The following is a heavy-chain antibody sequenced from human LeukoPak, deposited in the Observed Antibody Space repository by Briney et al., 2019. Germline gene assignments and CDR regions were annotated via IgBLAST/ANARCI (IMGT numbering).Heavy chain of an antibody. CDR1: GFTLSNYS. CDR2: ISSSSSYI. Sequence: TGGSLRLSCAASGFTLSNYSMNWVRQAPGKGLEWVAFISSSSSYIFYADSLKGRFTISRDNAKNSLYLQMNSLRADDSAVYYCARDLAYGDDGLWGQGTLVTVSS. V-gene: IGHV3-21*01. CDR3: ARDLAYGDDGL. D-gene: IGHD4-17*01. J-gene: IGHJ4*02.